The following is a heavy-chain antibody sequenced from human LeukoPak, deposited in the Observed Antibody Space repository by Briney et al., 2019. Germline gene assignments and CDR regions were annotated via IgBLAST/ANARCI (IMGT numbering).Heavy chain of an antibody. CDR2: ISSSGSTI. CDR1: GFTFSSYE. D-gene: IGHD2-15*01. V-gene: IGHV3-48*03. CDR3: ARAVGDLDY. Sequence: QPAGSLRLSCAASGFTFSSYERNWVRQAPGKGLEWFSYISSSGSTIYYADSVKGRFTISRDNAKNSLYLQMNSLRAEDTAVYYCARAVGDLDYWGQGTLVTVSS. J-gene: IGHJ4*02.